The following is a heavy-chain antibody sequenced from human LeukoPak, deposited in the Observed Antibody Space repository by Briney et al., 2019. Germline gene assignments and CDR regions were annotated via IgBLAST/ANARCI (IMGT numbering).Heavy chain of an antibody. CDR2: IYTSGST. J-gene: IGHJ4*02. CDR3: ARVSGSCLDY. D-gene: IGHD1-26*01. CDR1: GGSISSGSYY. V-gene: IGHV4-61*02. Sequence: PSQTLSLTCTVSGGSISSGSYYWSWIRQPAGKGLEWIGRIYTSGSTNYNPSLKSRVTISVDTSKNQFSLKLSSVTAADTAVYHCARVSGSCLDYWGQGTLVAVSS.